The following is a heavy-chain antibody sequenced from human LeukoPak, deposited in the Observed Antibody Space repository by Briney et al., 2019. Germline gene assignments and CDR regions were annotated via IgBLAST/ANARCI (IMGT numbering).Heavy chain of an antibody. J-gene: IGHJ5*02. CDR1: GGSISSYY. Sequence: SETLSLTCTVSGGSISSYYWSWIRQPPGKGLEWIGYIYYSGSTNYNPSLKSRVTISVDTSKNQFSLKLSSVTAADTAVYYCARGPNYDFCSVYYTGLVFWFDPWGQGTLVTVSS. D-gene: IGHD3-3*01. V-gene: IGHV4-59*01. CDR3: ARGPNYDFCSVYYTGLVFWFDP. CDR2: IYYSGST.